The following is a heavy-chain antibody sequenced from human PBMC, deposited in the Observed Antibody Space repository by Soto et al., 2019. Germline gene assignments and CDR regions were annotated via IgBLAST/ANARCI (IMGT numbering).Heavy chain of an antibody. CDR2: MSAAGGAS. CDR3: AQNHKTTSEVDF. CDR1: GFTFDNSA. J-gene: IGHJ4*02. D-gene: IGHD3-3*01. V-gene: IGHV3-23*01. Sequence: EVHLLESGGDLVQPGGSLTLSCTPSGFTFDNSAMTWVRLAPGKGLEWVASMSAAGGASDYADSVMGRFVISRDNSKESLSFQMPRLRVEDSAVYYCAQNHKTTSEVDFWGQGTRVPVSS.